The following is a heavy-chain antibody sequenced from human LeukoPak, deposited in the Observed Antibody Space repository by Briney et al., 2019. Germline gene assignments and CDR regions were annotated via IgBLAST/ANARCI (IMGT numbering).Heavy chain of an antibody. J-gene: IGHJ4*02. V-gene: IGHV3-48*03. Sequence: GGSPRLSCAASGFTFSSYEMNWVRQAPGKGLEWVSYISSSGTSMYYADSVKGRFTISRDNAKNSLYLQMNSLRADDTAVYYCARVLGIVGGWGQGTLVTVSS. CDR2: ISSSGTSM. CDR3: ARVLGIVGG. CDR1: GFTFSSYE. D-gene: IGHD1-26*01.